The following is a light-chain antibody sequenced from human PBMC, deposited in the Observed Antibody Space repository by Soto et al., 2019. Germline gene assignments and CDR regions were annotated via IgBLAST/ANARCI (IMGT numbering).Light chain of an antibody. CDR2: EGS. CDR3: CSYAGSSTDVV. J-gene: IGLJ2*01. Sequence: QSVLTQPASVSGSPGQSITISCTGTSSDVGSYILVSWYQQHPGKAPKLMIYEGSKRPSGVSIRFSGSKSGNTASLTISGLQAEDEADYYCCSYAGSSTDVVFGGGTKLTVL. CDR1: SSDVGSYIL. V-gene: IGLV2-23*01.